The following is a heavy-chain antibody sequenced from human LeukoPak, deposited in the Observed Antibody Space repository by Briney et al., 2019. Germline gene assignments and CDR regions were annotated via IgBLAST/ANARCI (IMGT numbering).Heavy chain of an antibody. D-gene: IGHD1-26*01. CDR3: ARVPGGSYYTRPYYFDY. CDR2: INPNSGGT. V-gene: IGHV1-2*02. Sequence: ASVKVSCKASGYTFTGYYMHWVRQAPGQGLEWMGWINPNSGGTNYAQKFQGRVTMTRDTSISTAYMELSRLRSDDTAVYYCARVPGGSYYTRPYYFDYWGQGTLVTVSS. CDR1: GYTFTGYY. J-gene: IGHJ4*02.